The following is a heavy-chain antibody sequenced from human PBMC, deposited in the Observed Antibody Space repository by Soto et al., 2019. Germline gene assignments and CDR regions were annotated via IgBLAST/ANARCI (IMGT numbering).Heavy chain of an antibody. J-gene: IGHJ6*02. CDR2: IVVGSGNT. V-gene: IGHV1-58*01. Sequence: QMQLVQSGPEVKKPGTSVKVSCKASGFTFTSSAVQWVRQARGQRLEWIGWIVVGSGNTNYAQKFQERVTITRDMSTSTAYMGLSSLRSEDTAVYYCAADLPPRRESGKPLVNGMDVWGQGTTVTVSS. D-gene: IGHD2-21*01. CDR3: AADLPPRRESGKPLVNGMDV. CDR1: GFTFTSSA.